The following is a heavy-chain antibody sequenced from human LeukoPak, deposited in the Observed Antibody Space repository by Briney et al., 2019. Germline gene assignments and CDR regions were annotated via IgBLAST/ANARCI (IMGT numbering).Heavy chain of an antibody. D-gene: IGHD3-10*01. V-gene: IGHV3-30*18. J-gene: IGHJ6*02. Sequence: GGSLRLSCAASRFTFNRCGMHWVRQAPGKGLEWVAVIVYDGSHQYYTDSVEGRFTISRDNSKNTVFLQMDSLRAEDTGVYYCVKGSGTNDYGMDTWGQGTTVTVPS. CDR1: RFTFNRCG. CDR2: IVYDGSHQ. CDR3: VKGSGTNDYGMDT.